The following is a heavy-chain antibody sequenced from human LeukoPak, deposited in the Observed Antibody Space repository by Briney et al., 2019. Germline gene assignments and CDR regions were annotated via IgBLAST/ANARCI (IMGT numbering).Heavy chain of an antibody. CDR3: AREGAGTMVRGFPNWFDP. D-gene: IGHD3-10*01. J-gene: IGHJ5*02. CDR2: IIPILGIA. V-gene: IGHV1-69*10. Sequence: SVKLSCKASGGTFSIYTISWVRHAPGQGLEWMGGIIPILGIANYEQKFQSRVTITADKSKSKACMELSSLRSEDTAVYYCAREGAGTMVRGFPNWFDPWGQGTLVTVSS. CDR1: GGTFSIYT.